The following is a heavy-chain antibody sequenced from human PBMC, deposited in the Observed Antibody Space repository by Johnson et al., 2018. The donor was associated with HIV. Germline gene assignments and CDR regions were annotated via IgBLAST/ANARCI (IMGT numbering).Heavy chain of an antibody. J-gene: IGHJ3*02. CDR2: ISYDGTNK. CDR1: GFTFSSYA. Sequence: QVQLVESGGGVVQPGRSLRLSCAASGFTFSSYAMHWVRQAPGKGLEWVAVISYDGTNKYYADSVKGRFTISSDNSKHTLFIQMSSLRADDTAVYYCASDYGGTKDAFDIWGQGTMVIVSS. V-gene: IGHV3-30*14. D-gene: IGHD3-10*01. CDR3: ASDYGGTKDAFDI.